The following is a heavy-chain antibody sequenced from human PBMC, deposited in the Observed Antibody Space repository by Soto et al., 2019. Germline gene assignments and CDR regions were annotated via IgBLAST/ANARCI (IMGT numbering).Heavy chain of an antibody. D-gene: IGHD2-2*01. CDR2: ISSNDEK. CDR1: GFSLTNARMG. CDR3: AHSSRDIVVVPAAFDI. Sequence: SGPTLVNPTETLTLTCTVSGFSLTNARMGVSWIRQPPGKALEWLAHISSNDEKSYRITLMSRLTISKDTSKSQVVLTMTNMDPVDTATYYCAHSSRDIVVVPAAFDIWGQGTMVTVSS. J-gene: IGHJ3*02. V-gene: IGHV2-26*01.